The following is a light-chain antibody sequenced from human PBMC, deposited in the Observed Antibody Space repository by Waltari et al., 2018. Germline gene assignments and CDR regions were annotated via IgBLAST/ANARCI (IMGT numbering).Light chain of an antibody. CDR1: QSLRSH. CDR2: SAS. Sequence: VQLTLSPYSLSASVGDRVTIICRASQSLRSHLSWYQQKLGKAPKHLIYSASTMQSGVASRFSGSKSGTNFSLTISSLQRDDFATYYCQQSFSTPYTFGQGTKLEL. V-gene: IGKV1-39*01. J-gene: IGKJ2*01. CDR3: QQSFSTPYT.